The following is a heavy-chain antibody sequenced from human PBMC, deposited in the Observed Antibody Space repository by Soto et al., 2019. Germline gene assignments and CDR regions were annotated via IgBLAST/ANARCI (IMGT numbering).Heavy chain of an antibody. CDR1: GFTFSSYA. CDR2: ISGNGAGT. J-gene: IGHJ4*02. Sequence: PGGSLRLSCTASGFTFSSYAMSWVRQAPGKGLEWVSVISGNGAGTFYADSVKGRFTISRDNYKDTVFLQMTGLRAEDTAAYYCAKSRSCSAGSCYKFDYWGQGTQVTV. CDR3: AKSRSCSAGSCYKFDY. V-gene: IGHV3-23*01. D-gene: IGHD2-15*01.